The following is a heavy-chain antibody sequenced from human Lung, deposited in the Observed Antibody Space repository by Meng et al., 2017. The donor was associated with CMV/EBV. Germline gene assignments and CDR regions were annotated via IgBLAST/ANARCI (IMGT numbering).Heavy chain of an antibody. V-gene: IGHV3-30-3*01. Sequence: GRSXRLXSPAPRVTFSDYAMHWVRQAPGKGLEWVTMISYDGTSKFYADSVKARFTVSRDNSRNTLYLHMNSLRGDDTAVYYCARDPSGSYTYYYGMDIWGQGTTVTVSS. CDR1: RVTFSDYA. CDR2: ISYDGTSK. D-gene: IGHD1-26*01. J-gene: IGHJ6*01. CDR3: ARDPSGSYTYYYGMDI.